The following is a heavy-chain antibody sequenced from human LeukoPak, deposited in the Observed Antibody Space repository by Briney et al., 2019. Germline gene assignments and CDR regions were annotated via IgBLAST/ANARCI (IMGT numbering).Heavy chain of an antibody. CDR3: ARDSPVRGRAYGMDV. D-gene: IGHD2-15*01. V-gene: IGHV1-46*01. Sequence: ASVKVSCKASGYTFTSYYLHWVRQAPGQGLEWMGIIDPTNGRPTYAQKFQGRVTITRDTSTSTLYMELSSLKSEDTVVYYCARDSPVRGRAYGMDVWGQGTTVTVSS. J-gene: IGHJ6*02. CDR1: GYTFTSYY. CDR2: IDPTNGRP.